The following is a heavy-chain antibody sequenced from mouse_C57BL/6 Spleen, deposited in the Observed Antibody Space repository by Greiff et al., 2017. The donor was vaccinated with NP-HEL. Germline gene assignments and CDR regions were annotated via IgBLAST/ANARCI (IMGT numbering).Heavy chain of an antibody. J-gene: IGHJ3*01. Sequence: DVQLVESGGGLVKPGGSLKLSCAASGFTFSSYAMSWVRQTPEKRLEWVATISDGGSYTYYPDNVKGRFTISRDNAKNNLYLQMSHLKSEDTAMYYCARDPYYDYGFAYWGQGTLVTVSA. CDR1: GFTFSSYA. D-gene: IGHD2-4*01. V-gene: IGHV5-4*01. CDR2: ISDGGSYT. CDR3: ARDPYYDYGFAY.